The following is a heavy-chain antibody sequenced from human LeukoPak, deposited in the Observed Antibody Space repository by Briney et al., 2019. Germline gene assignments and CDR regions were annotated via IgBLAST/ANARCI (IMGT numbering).Heavy chain of an antibody. CDR3: ARAPPAAAGEYFDY. V-gene: IGHV4-30-4*01. J-gene: IGHJ4*02. CDR1: GGSISSGDYY. D-gene: IGHD6-13*01. CDR2: IYHSGST. Sequence: ASETLSLTCTVSGGSISSGDYYWSWIRQPPGKGLEWIGYIYHSGSTYYNPSLKSRVTISVDRSKNQFSLKLSSVTAADTAVYYCARAPPAAAGEYFDYWGQGTLVTVSS.